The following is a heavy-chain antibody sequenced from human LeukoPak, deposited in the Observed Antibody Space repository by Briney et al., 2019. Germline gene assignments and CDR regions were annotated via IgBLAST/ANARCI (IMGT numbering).Heavy chain of an antibody. V-gene: IGHV5-51*01. CDR3: ARCSGNACLPQDGLDY. J-gene: IGHJ4*02. CDR1: GYSFTSYW. D-gene: IGHD2-15*01. Sequence: GESLKISCKGSGYSFTSYWIGWVRQMPGKGLEWMGTIYPGDSDTRNSPSFQGQVTISADKSISTTYLQWSSLKASDTAMYYCARCSGNACLPQDGLDYWGQGTLVTVSS. CDR2: IYPGDSDT.